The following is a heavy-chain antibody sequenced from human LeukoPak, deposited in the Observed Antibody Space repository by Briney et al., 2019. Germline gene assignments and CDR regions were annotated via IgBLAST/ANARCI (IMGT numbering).Heavy chain of an antibody. CDR3: AKDDSYDYVWGSYRLY. Sequence: GGSLRLSCAASGFTFSSYWMSWVRQAPGKGLEWVANIKQDGSEKYYVDSVKGRFTISRDNAKNSLYLQMNSLRAEDTAVYYCAKDDSYDYVWGSYRLYWGQGTLVTVSS. V-gene: IGHV3-7*03. CDR2: IKQDGSEK. D-gene: IGHD3-16*02. CDR1: GFTFSSYW. J-gene: IGHJ4*02.